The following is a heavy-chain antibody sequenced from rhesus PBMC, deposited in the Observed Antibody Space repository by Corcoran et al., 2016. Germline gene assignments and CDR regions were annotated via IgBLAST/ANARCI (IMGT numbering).Heavy chain of an antibody. D-gene: IGHD4-4*01. CDR2: ISGSGGNT. Sequence: QLQLQESGPGLVKPSETLSLSCAVSGGSISSNYWSRIRQPPGTGLAWIGRISGSGGNTDYNPSLKSRVTISTDTSENQLSLKVTSVTAADTAVYYCARGVDYSSSPKGAFDFWGQGLRVTVSS. CDR1: GGSISSNY. V-gene: IGHV4-173*01. CDR3: ARGVDYSSSPKGAFDF. J-gene: IGHJ3*01.